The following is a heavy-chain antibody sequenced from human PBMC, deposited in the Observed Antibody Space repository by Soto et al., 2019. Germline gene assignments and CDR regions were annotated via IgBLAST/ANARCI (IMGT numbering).Heavy chain of an antibody. CDR1: GYIFSSHC. CDR3: ARDVSGTGATYVMAV. J-gene: IGHJ6*02. D-gene: IGHD3-10*02. V-gene: IGHV1-46*01. Sequence: ASVKVSCKASGYIFSSHCIYWVRQAPVQGLQWMGIINPGGGRTAYAQKFQGRVTLTRDMSTSTVYMELTSLTYDDTAVYYCARDVSGTGATYVMAVWGQGTTVTLSS. CDR2: INPGGGRT.